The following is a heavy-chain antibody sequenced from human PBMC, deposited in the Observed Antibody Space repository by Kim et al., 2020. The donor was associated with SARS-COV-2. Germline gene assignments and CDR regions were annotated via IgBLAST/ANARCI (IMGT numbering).Heavy chain of an antibody. CDR3: ARHRWDYVWGSYRYGMDV. CDR1: GGSISSYY. Sequence: SETLSLTCTVSGGSISSYYWSWIRQPPGKGLEWIGYIYYSGSTNYNPSLKSRVTISVDTSKNQFSLKLSYVTAADTAVYYCARHRWDYVWGSYRYGMDVWGQGTTVTVSS. V-gene: IGHV4-59*08. J-gene: IGHJ6*02. D-gene: IGHD3-16*02. CDR2: IYYSGST.